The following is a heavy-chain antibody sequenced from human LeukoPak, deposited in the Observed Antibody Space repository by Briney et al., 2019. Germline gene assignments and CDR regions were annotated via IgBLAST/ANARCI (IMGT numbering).Heavy chain of an antibody. Sequence: GGSLRLSCAASGFTFSNYSMNWVRQAPGKGLEWVSYISSSSSTIYYADSVKGRFTISRDNAKNSLYLQMNSLRAEDTAVYYCARPHYYDSSGYQDYWGQGTLVTVSS. D-gene: IGHD3-22*01. J-gene: IGHJ4*02. CDR3: ARPHYYDSSGYQDY. V-gene: IGHV3-48*04. CDR2: ISSSSSTI. CDR1: GFTFSNYS.